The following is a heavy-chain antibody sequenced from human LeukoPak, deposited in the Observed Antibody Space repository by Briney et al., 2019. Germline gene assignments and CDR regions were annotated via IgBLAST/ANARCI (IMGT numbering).Heavy chain of an antibody. D-gene: IGHD3-10*01. V-gene: IGHV1-2*02. J-gene: IGHJ6*02. CDR2: INPNSGGT. CDR3: ARDLVWFGEFNYYYYGMDV. Sequence: ASVTVTCTASGYTFTGYYMHWVRQAPGQGLEWMGWINPNSGGTNYAQKFQGRVTMTRDTSISTACMELSRLRSDDTAVYYYARDLVWFGEFNYYYYGMDVWGQGTTVTVSS. CDR1: GYTFTGYY.